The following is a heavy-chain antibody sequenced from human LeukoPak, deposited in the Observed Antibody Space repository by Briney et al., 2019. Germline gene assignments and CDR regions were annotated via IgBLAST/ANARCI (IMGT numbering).Heavy chain of an antibody. CDR1: GGSISSGGYY. Sequence: SETLSLTCTVSGGSISSGGYYWSWLRQHPGTGLEWIGYIYYSGSTYYNPSLKSRVTISVDTSKNQFSLKLSSVTAADTAVYYCARDRYSNYAGAFDIWGQGTMVTVSS. CDR3: ARDRYSNYAGAFDI. D-gene: IGHD4-11*01. J-gene: IGHJ3*02. V-gene: IGHV4-31*03. CDR2: IYYSGST.